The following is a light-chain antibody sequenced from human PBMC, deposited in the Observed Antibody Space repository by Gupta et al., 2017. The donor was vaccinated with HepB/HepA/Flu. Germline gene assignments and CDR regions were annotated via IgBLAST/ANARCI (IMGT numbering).Light chain of an antibody. Sequence: SYELPQPPSVSVSPGQTAGITCPGDALPKQYAYWYQQKPGQAPVMVIYKDSERPSGIPERFSGSSSGTTVTLTISGVQAEDEADYYCQSADSSGTSWVFGGGTKLTVL. CDR1: ALPKQY. CDR3: QSADSSGTSWV. V-gene: IGLV3-25*03. CDR2: KDS. J-gene: IGLJ3*02.